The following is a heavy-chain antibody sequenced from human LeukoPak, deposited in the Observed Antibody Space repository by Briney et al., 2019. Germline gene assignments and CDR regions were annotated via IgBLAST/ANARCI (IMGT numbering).Heavy chain of an antibody. J-gene: IGHJ4*02. V-gene: IGHV3-23*01. D-gene: IGHD6-13*01. CDR3: AKVRWQQLVDFDY. Sequence: GGSLRLSCVVSGFTFSSYAMSWVRQAPGKGPEWVSAISGSGGSTYYADSVKGRFPISRDNSKNTLYLQMNSLRAEDTAVYYCAKVRWQQLVDFDYWGQGTLVTVSS. CDR2: ISGSGGST. CDR1: GFTFSSYA.